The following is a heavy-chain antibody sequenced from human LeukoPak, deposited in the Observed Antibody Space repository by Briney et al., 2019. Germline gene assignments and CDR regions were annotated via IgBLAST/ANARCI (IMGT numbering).Heavy chain of an antibody. Sequence: SETLSLTCTVSGGSISSSSYYWGWIRQPPGKGLEWIGSIYYSGSTYYNPSLKSRITISVDTSKNQFSLKLRSVTAADTAVYYCAGDYIYCGGDCRIFDYWGQGTLVTVSS. CDR1: GGSISSSSYY. D-gene: IGHD2-21*01. J-gene: IGHJ4*02. CDR3: AGDYIYCGGDCRIFDY. CDR2: IYYSGST. V-gene: IGHV4-39*07.